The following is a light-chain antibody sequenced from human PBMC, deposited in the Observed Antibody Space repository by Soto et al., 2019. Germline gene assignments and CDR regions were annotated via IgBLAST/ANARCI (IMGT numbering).Light chain of an antibody. Sequence: DIQMTQFPSTLSASVGDTVTVTCRASQSVSGWLAWYQQKPGEAPKLLIYDASALSRGVPSRFSGSGSGTKFTLTIASLQPDDFATYYCQQYETFSGTFGPGTKVEI. J-gene: IGKJ1*01. CDR1: QSVSGW. CDR3: QQYETFSGT. CDR2: DAS. V-gene: IGKV1-5*01.